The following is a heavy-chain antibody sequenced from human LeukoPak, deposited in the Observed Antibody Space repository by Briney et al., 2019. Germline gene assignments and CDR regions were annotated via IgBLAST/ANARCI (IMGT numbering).Heavy chain of an antibody. Sequence: SETLSLTCTVSGGSISSGGYYWSWIRQHPGKGLEWIGYIYYSGSTYYNPSLKSRVTISVDTSKNRFSLKLSSVTAADTAVYYCARDLLTTLDYWGQGTLVTVSS. CDR1: GGSISSGGYY. CDR2: IYYSGST. D-gene: IGHD2-15*01. J-gene: IGHJ4*02. V-gene: IGHV4-31*03. CDR3: ARDLLTTLDY.